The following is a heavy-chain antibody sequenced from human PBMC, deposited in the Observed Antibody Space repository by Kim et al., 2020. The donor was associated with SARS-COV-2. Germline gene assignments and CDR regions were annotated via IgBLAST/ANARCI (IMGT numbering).Heavy chain of an antibody. Sequence: ADCVKGRFTISRDNSKNTLYRQMNSLRAEDTAVYYCARARGGGYTDAFDIWGQGTMVTVSS. D-gene: IGHD5-12*01. V-gene: IGHV3-30*01. CDR3: ARARGGGYTDAFDI. J-gene: IGHJ3*02.